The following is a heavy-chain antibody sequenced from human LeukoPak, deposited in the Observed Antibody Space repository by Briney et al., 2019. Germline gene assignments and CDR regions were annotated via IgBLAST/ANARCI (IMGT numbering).Heavy chain of an antibody. D-gene: IGHD5-24*01. CDR1: GYTFGGYY. CDR2: INPNSGDT. J-gene: IGHJ4*02. Sequence: ASVKVSCKASGYTFGGYYMHWVRQAPGQGLEWIGWINPNSGDTNYAQKFQGRVTMTRDTSINTAYVELGRLRSDDTAVYYCARDPSSRGNFDYWGQGTLVTVSS. CDR3: ARDPSSRGNFDY. V-gene: IGHV1-2*02.